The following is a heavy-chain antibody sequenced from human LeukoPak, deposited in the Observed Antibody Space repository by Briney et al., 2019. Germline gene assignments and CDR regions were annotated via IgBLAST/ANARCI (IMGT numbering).Heavy chain of an antibody. CDR2: FDPEDAES. CDR1: GYTLTELS. Sequence: EASMKVSCKVSGYTLTELSMHWVRQAPGKGLEWMGGFDPEDAESIYAQKFQGRVTMTEDTSTDTAYMELSSLRSEDTAVYYCATDNLYPRCFHYWGQGTLVIVSS. D-gene: IGHD5-24*01. CDR3: ATDNLYPRCFHY. V-gene: IGHV1-24*01. J-gene: IGHJ1*01.